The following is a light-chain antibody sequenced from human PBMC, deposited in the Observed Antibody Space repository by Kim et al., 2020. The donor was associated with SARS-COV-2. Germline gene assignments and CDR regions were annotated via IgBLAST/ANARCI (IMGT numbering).Light chain of an antibody. CDR3: QSYDSSNRV. CDR1: SGSIASNY. CDR2: EDN. V-gene: IGLV6-57*03. J-gene: IGLJ3*02. Sequence: GKTVTISCTRSSGSIASNYVQWYQQRPGSAPTTVIYEDNQRPSGVPDRFSGSIDSSSNSASLTISGLKTEDKADYYCQSYDSSNRVFGGGTQLTVL.